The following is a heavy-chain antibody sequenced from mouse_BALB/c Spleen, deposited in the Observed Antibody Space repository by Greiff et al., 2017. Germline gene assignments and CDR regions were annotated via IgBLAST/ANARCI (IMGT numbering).Heavy chain of an antibody. D-gene: IGHD2-2*01. CDR3: AREEGLRGWYFDV. CDR2: ISSGGST. Sequence: EVMLVESGGGLVKPGGSLKLSCAASGFTFSSYAMSWVRQTPEKRLGWVASISSGGSTYYPDSVKGRFTISRDNARTILYLQMSSLRSEDTAMYYCAREEGLRGWYFDVWGAGTTVTVSS. V-gene: IGHV5-6-5*01. CDR1: GFTFSSYA. J-gene: IGHJ1*01.